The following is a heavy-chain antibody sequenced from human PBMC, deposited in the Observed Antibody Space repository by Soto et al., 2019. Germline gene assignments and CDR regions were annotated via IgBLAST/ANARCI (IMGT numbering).Heavy chain of an antibody. D-gene: IGHD3-3*01. J-gene: IGHJ6*03. CDR3: ARCYEAVSYDFWSGYYRGDYYYYYMDV. CDR1: GGSISSYY. Sequence: SETLSLTCTVSGGSISSYYWSWIRQPPGKGLEWIGYIYYSGSTNYNPSLKSRVTISVDTSKNQFSLKLSSVTAADTAVYYFARCYEAVSYDFWSGYYRGDYYYYYMDVWGKGTTVTVSS. V-gene: IGHV4-59*08. CDR2: IYYSGST.